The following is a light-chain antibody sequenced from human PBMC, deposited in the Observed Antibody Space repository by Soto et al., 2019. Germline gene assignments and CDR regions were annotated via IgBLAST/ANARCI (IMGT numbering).Light chain of an antibody. CDR1: QSVSSY. J-gene: IGKJ1*01. V-gene: IGKV3-11*01. Sequence: EIVLTQSPATLSLSPGERATLSCRASQSVSSYFAWYQQKPGQAPRLLIYDASNRATGIPARFSGSGSGTDFTLTISRLEPEDFAVYYCQQRSDWSLTFGQGTKVEIK. CDR2: DAS. CDR3: QQRSDWSLT.